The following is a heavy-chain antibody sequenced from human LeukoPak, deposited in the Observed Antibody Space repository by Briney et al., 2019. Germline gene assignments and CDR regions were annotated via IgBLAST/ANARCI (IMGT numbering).Heavy chain of an antibody. J-gene: IGHJ4*02. Sequence: ASVKVSCKASGYTFTGYYMHWVRQVPGQGLEWMGWINPNSGGTNYAQKFQGRVTMTRDTSISTAYMELSRLRSDDTAVYYCARESERVPAAMPGYWGQGTLVTVSS. CDR3: ARESERVPAAMPGY. CDR2: INPNSGGT. D-gene: IGHD2-2*01. V-gene: IGHV1-2*02. CDR1: GYTFTGYY.